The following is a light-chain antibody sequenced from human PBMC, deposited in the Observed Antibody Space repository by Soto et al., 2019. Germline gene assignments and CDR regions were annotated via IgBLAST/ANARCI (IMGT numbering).Light chain of an antibody. CDR2: DAS. CDR3: QRRSAWPLS. CDR1: HNVINF. J-gene: IGKJ4*01. V-gene: IGKV3-11*01. Sequence: EIVLTQSPVTLSFSPGERATLSCRASHNVINFLAWYQQKPGQAPRLLIYDASNRATGIPARFSGSGSGTDFTPTISSLEQEDSAVYYCQRRSAWPLSFGGGTRVEI.